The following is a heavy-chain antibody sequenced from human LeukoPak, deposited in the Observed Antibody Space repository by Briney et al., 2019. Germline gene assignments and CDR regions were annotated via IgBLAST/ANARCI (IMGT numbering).Heavy chain of an antibody. J-gene: IGHJ4*02. D-gene: IGHD1-1*01. Sequence: PGGSLRLSCAASGFTFDDYAMHWVRQAPGKGLEWVSLVSEDGSRTYYADSVKGRFTISRDNSKNSLYLQMDSLTAEDTDLYYCAKDLTQLYLAFDYWGQGTLVTVSS. V-gene: IGHV3-43*02. CDR1: GFTFDDYA. CDR3: AKDLTQLYLAFDY. CDR2: VSEDGSRT.